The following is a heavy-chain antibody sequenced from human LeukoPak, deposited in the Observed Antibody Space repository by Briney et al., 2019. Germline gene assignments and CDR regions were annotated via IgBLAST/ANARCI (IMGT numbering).Heavy chain of an antibody. V-gene: IGHV1-46*01. CDR2: INPSGGST. Sequence: ASVKVSCKASGYTFTSYYIHWVRPAPGQGLEWMGIINPSGGSTSYAQKFQGRVTMTRDTSTSTVYMELSSLRSEDTAVYYCARQYYDILTGYSNFDYWGQGTLVTVSS. D-gene: IGHD3-9*01. J-gene: IGHJ4*02. CDR3: ARQYYDILTGYSNFDY. CDR1: GYTFTSYY.